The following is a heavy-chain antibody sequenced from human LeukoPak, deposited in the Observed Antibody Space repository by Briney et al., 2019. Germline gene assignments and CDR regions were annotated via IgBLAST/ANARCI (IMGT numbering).Heavy chain of an antibody. CDR3: ARGYRTTVTTL. V-gene: IGHV4-61*02. J-gene: IGHJ4*02. CDR2: IYTSGST. CDR1: GGSISSGSYY. D-gene: IGHD4-17*01. Sequence: SETLSLTCVVSGGSISSGSYYWSWIRQPAGKGLEWIGRIYTSGSTNYNPSLKSRVTISVDTSKNQFSLKLSSVTAADTAVYYCARGYRTTVTTLWGQGTLVTVSS.